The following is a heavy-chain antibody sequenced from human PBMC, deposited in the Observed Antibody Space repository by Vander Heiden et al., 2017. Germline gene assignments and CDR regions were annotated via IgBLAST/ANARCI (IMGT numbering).Heavy chain of an antibody. V-gene: IGHV4-61*01. Sequence: QVQLQESGPGLVKPSETLSLTCTVSGGSVSSGSYYWSWIRQPPGKGLEWIGYIYYSGSTNYNPALKSRVTISVDTSKNQFSLKLSSVTAADTAVYYCARVRAVAGIEIDYWGQGTLVTVSS. CDR1: GGSVSSGSYY. CDR2: IYYSGST. J-gene: IGHJ4*02. CDR3: ARVRAVAGIEIDY. D-gene: IGHD6-19*01.